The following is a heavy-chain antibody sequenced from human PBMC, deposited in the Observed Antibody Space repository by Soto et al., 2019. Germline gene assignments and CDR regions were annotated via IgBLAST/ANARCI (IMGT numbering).Heavy chain of an antibody. V-gene: IGHV5-51*01. CDR1: GYSFTSYW. CDR2: IYPGDSDT. CDR3: ARLWAYYDYVWGSYRPRAHAFDI. J-gene: IGHJ3*02. Sequence: GASLKISCKGSGYSFTSYWIGWVRQMPGKGLEWMGIIYPGDSDTRYSPSFQGQVTISADKSISTAYLQWSSLKASDTAMYYCARLWAYYDYVWGSYRPRAHAFDIWGQGTMVTVSS. D-gene: IGHD3-16*02.